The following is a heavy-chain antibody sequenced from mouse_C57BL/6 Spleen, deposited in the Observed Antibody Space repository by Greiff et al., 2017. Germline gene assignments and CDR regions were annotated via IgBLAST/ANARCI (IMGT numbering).Heavy chain of an antibody. Sequence: VQLQASGPGLVAPSQSLSITCTVSGFSLTSYAISWVRQPPGKGLEWLGVIWTGGGTNYNSALKSRLSISKDNSKSQVFLKMNSLQTDDTARYYCARIPTTVVAKYFDYWGQGTTLTVSS. CDR2: IWTGGGT. CDR3: ARIPTTVVAKYFDY. J-gene: IGHJ2*01. CDR1: GFSLTSYA. V-gene: IGHV2-9-1*01. D-gene: IGHD1-1*01.